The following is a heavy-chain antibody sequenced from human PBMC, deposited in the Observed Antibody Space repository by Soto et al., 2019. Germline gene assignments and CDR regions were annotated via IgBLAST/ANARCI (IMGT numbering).Heavy chain of an antibody. CDR1: SVSNAW. CDR3: TTEGPITMRTRSCAFDI. Sequence: SVSNAWMNWVRQAPGKGLEWVGRIKSKTDGGTTDYAAPVKGRFTISRDDSTNTLYLQMKSLKTEDTAVYYCTTEGPITMRTRSCAFDIWGQGTMVTVSS. CDR2: IKSKTDGGTT. D-gene: IGHD3-22*01. V-gene: IGHV3-15*07. J-gene: IGHJ3*02.